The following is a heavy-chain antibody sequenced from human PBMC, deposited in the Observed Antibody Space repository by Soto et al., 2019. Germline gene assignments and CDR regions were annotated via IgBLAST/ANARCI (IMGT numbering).Heavy chain of an antibody. CDR2: ISSSSSYI. V-gene: IGHV3-21*01. J-gene: IGHJ6*02. Sequence: GGSLRLSFAASGFTFSSYSMTWVRQAPGKGLEWVSSISSSSSYIYYADSVKGRFTISRDNAKNSLYLQMNSLRAEETAVYYWATRLEYQKHLAALTSDYYYYYCMDVWGQGTTVTVSS. CDR3: ATRLEYQKHLAALTSDYYYYYCMDV. CDR1: GFTFSSYS. D-gene: IGHD6-6*01.